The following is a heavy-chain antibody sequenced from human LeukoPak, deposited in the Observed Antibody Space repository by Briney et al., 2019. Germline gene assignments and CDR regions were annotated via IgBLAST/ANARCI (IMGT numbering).Heavy chain of an antibody. V-gene: IGHV1-69*04. J-gene: IGHJ5*02. CDR1: GGTFSSHA. CDR3: ARGTLDIVATGDWFDP. D-gene: IGHD5-12*01. Sequence: SVKVSCKASGGTFSSHAISWVRQAPGQGLEWMGRIIPILGVANYAQKFQGRVTITADKSTSTAYMELSSLRSEDTAVYYCARGTLDIVATGDWFDPWGQGTLVTVSS. CDR2: IIPILGVA.